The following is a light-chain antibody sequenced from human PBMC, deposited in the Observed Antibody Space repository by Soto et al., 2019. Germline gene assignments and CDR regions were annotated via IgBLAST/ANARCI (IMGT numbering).Light chain of an antibody. Sequence: QSVLTQPRSVSGSRGQSVTISCTGTSSDVGGYNYVSWYQQHPGKAPKLMIYDVSKRPSGVPDRFSGSKSGNTASLTISGLQAEDEADYYCCSYAGSSYVFGTGTKLTVL. J-gene: IGLJ1*01. V-gene: IGLV2-11*01. CDR2: DVS. CDR1: SSDVGGYNY. CDR3: CSYAGSSYV.